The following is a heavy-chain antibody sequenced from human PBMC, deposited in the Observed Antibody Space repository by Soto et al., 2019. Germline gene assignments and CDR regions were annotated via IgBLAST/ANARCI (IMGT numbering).Heavy chain of an antibody. V-gene: IGHV3-23*04. CDR1: GFTFRHYA. CDR3: AKDQGEGGDYENLLPSD. Sequence: EVQLVESGGGLVQPGGSLRLSCAASGFTFRHYAMNWVRQAPGKGLEWVSGISSGRGATIRYAESVQGRFSISRDNSKITLFLQMNNLRVDDTALYYCAKDQGEGGDYENLLPSDWGQGILVTVSS. J-gene: IGHJ4*02. D-gene: IGHD4-17*01. CDR2: ISSGRGATI.